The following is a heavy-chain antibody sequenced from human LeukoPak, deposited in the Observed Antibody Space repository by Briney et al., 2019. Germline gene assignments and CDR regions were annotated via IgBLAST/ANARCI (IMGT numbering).Heavy chain of an antibody. Sequence: GGSLRLSCAASGFTVSSYGMTWVRQAPGKGLEWVSAFSATDGSAQYAESVKGRFTISRDNSKNSLFLQINSLTDEDTAVYYCAKARLAAAGTGAFDVWGPGTMVTVSS. CDR3: AKARLAAAGTGAFDV. D-gene: IGHD6-13*01. V-gene: IGHV3-23*01. J-gene: IGHJ3*01. CDR1: GFTVSSYG. CDR2: FSATDGSA.